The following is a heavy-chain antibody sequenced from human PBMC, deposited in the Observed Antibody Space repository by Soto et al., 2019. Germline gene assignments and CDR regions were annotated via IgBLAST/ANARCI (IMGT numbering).Heavy chain of an antibody. CDR1: GGSISSGDYY. CDR2: IYYSGST. V-gene: IGHV4-30-4*01. J-gene: IGHJ4*02. D-gene: IGHD3-22*01. Sequence: PSETLSLTCTVSGGSISSGDYYWSWIRQPPGKGLEWIGYIYYSGSTYYNPSLKSRVTISVDTSKNQFSLKLSSVTAADTAVYYCACTKIEGHFDYWGQGTLVTVSS. CDR3: ACTKIEGHFDY.